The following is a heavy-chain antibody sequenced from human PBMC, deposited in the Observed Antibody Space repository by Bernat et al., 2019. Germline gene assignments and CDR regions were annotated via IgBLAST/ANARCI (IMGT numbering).Heavy chain of an antibody. D-gene: IGHD3-9*01. CDR2: IKQDGSEK. CDR3: AKDGGYYDILTGPAPAHNWFDP. V-gene: IGHV3-7*03. J-gene: IGHJ5*02. Sequence: EVQLVESGGGLVQPGGSLRLSCAASGFTFSSYWMSWVRQAPGKGLEWVANIKQDGSEKYYVDSVKGRFTISRDNAKNSLYLQMNSLRAEDTAVYYCAKDGGYYDILTGPAPAHNWFDPWGQGTLVTVSS. CDR1: GFTFSSYW.